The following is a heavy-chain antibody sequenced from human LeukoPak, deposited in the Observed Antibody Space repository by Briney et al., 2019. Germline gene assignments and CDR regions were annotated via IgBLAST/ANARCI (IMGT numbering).Heavy chain of an antibody. J-gene: IGHJ4*02. CDR3: AKVHSSSWYLQWLGFFDY. D-gene: IGHD6-13*01. Sequence: GGSLRLSCAASGFTFSSYAMSWVRQAPGKGLEWVSAISGSGGSTYYADSVKGRFTISRDNSKNTLYLQMNSLRAEDTAVYYCAKVHSSSWYLQWLGFFDYWGQGTLVTVSS. CDR1: GFTFSSYA. CDR2: ISGSGGST. V-gene: IGHV3-23*01.